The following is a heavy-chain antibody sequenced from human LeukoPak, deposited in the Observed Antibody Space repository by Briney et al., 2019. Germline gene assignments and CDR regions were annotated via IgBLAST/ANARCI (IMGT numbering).Heavy chain of an antibody. V-gene: IGHV4-59*10. CDR2: IYTSGST. D-gene: IGHD3-10*01. Sequence: PSETLSLTCAVYGGSFSGYYWSWIRQPPGKGLEWIGRIYTSGSTNYNPSLKSRVTISVDTSKNQFSLKLSSVTAADTAVYYCARENYYGSGSYFYNWFDPWGQGTLVTVSS. CDR3: ARENYYGSGSYFYNWFDP. J-gene: IGHJ5*02. CDR1: GGSFSGYY.